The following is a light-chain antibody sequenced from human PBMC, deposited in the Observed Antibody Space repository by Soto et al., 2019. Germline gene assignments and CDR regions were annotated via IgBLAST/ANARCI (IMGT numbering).Light chain of an antibody. CDR3: SSYTTSSTIV. CDR2: EVS. Sequence: QSVLTQAASVSGFPGQSITISCTGTSSDIGSYNYVSCFQQYPGKAPKVIISEVSNRPSGVSTRFSGSKSGITASLTISGLQAEDEADYYCSSYTTSSTIVFGGGTQLTVL. J-gene: IGLJ7*01. V-gene: IGLV2-14*01. CDR1: SSDIGSYNY.